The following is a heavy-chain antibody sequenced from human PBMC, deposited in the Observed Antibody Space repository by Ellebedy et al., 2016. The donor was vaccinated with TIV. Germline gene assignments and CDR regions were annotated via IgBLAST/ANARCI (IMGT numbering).Heavy chain of an antibody. CDR1: GFTFSTYS. CDR2: IISDNTYI. J-gene: IGHJ4*02. D-gene: IGHD2-2*01. V-gene: IGHV3-21*01. Sequence: GESLKISCVASGFTFSTYSINWVRQAPGKGLEWVSSIISDNTYIYYADSVKGRFTISRDNAKNSLYLQMNSLRAEDTAVYYCARADCSSTSCPMRYWGQGSLVTVSS. CDR3: ARADCSSTSCPMRY.